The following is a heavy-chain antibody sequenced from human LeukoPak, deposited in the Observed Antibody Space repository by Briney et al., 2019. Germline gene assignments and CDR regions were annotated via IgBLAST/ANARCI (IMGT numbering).Heavy chain of an antibody. CDR1: GGSFSGYY. CDR3: ARPYQLLSWFDP. Sequence: SETLSLTCAVYGGSFSGYYWSWIRQPPGKGLEWIGEINHSGSTNYNPSLKSRVTISVDTSKNQFSLKLSSVTAADTAVYYCARPYQLLSWFDPWGQGTLVTVSS. J-gene: IGHJ5*02. V-gene: IGHV4-34*01. CDR2: INHSGST. D-gene: IGHD2-2*01.